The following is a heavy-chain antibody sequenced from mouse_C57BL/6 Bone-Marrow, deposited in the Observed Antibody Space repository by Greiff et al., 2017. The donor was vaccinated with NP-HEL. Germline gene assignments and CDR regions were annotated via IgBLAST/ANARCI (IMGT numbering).Heavy chain of an antibody. CDR3: TTGDIPFDY. CDR1: GFNIKDDY. D-gene: IGHD3-3*01. V-gene: IGHV14-4*01. Sequence: EVQGVESGAELVKPGASVKISCKASGFNIKDDYMHWVKQRPEQGLEWIGWIDPENGDTEYASKFQGKATITADTSSNTAYLQLSSLTSEDTAVYYCTTGDIPFDYWGQGTTLTVSS. J-gene: IGHJ2*01. CDR2: IDPENGDT.